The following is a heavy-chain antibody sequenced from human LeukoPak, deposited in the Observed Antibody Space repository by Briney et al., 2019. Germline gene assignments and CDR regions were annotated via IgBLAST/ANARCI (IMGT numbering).Heavy chain of an antibody. Sequence: ASVKVSCKVSGYTLTELSMHWVRQAPGKGLEWMGGFDPEDGETIYAQKFQGRVTMTEDTSTDTAYIELSSLRSEDTAVYYCATYLIVVVPAAIRGYFQHWGQGTLVTVSS. CDR1: GYTLTELS. J-gene: IGHJ1*01. CDR3: ATYLIVVVPAAIRGYFQH. D-gene: IGHD2-2*02. CDR2: FDPEDGET. V-gene: IGHV1-24*01.